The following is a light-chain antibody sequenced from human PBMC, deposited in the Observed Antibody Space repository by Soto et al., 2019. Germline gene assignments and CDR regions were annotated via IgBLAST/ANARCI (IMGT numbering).Light chain of an antibody. CDR3: QQYDSSSVT. J-gene: IGKJ5*01. Sequence: IILTQSPGTLSLSPGEGATLSCKASQTVISTHLAWYQQNPGQAPRLLIYATSNRATGIPDRFSGSGSGRDFTLTIDRLEPEDFAVYYCQQYDSSSVTFGQGTRLDLK. V-gene: IGKV3-20*01. CDR1: QTVISTH. CDR2: ATS.